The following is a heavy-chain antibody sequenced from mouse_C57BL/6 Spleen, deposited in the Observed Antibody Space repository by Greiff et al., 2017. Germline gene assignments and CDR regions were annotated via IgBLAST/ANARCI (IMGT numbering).Heavy chain of an antibody. J-gene: IGHJ2*01. Sequence: EVQLQQSGPELVKPGASVKISCKASGYTFTDYYMNWVKQSHGKSLEWIGDINPNNGGTSYNQKFKGKATLTVDKSSSTAYMELCSLTSEDSAVYYCAKAVEDYFDYWGQGTTLTVSS. D-gene: IGHD1-1*01. CDR3: AKAVEDYFDY. CDR1: GYTFTDYY. V-gene: IGHV1-26*01. CDR2: INPNNGGT.